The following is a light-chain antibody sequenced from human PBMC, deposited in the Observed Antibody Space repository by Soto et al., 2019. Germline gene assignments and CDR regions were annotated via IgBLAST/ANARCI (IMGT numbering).Light chain of an antibody. CDR2: GAA. Sequence: EIVMTQSPATLSLSPGERATLSCRASQSVSSNFAWYQQKPGQAPRILLYGAATRATASPARFSGSGSGTAFTITISSLQSEDFAVYYCQKYNSAPLTFGGGTKVEIK. J-gene: IGKJ4*01. CDR1: QSVSSN. CDR3: QKYNSAPLT. V-gene: IGKV3-15*01.